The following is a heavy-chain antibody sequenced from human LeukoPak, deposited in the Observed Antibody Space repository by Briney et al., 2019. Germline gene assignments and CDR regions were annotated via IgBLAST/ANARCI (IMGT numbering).Heavy chain of an antibody. CDR3: ATDLLGYCSSTSCYFGY. V-gene: IGHV1-24*01. CDR1: GYTLTELS. J-gene: IGHJ4*02. Sequence: ASVKVSCKVPGYTLTELSMHWVRQAPGKGLEWMGGFDPEDGETIYAQKFQGRVTMTEDTSTDTAYMELSSLRSEDTAVYYCATDLLGYCSSTSCYFGYWGQGTLVTVSS. D-gene: IGHD2-2*01. CDR2: FDPEDGET.